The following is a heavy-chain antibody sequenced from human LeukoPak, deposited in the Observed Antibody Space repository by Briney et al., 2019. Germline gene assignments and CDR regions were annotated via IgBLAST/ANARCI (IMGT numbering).Heavy chain of an antibody. CDR3: ARGDGRDGPNYYFDY. CDR2: IWYDGSNT. CDR1: GFTFSSYG. Sequence: PGRSLRLSCAASGFTFSSYGMHWVRQAPGKGLEWVADIWYDGSNTDDADSVKGRFTISRDDSRNTLYLQMNSLGGEDTAVYYCARGDGRDGPNYYFDYWGQGALVTVSS. V-gene: IGHV3-33*01. D-gene: IGHD5-24*01. J-gene: IGHJ4*02.